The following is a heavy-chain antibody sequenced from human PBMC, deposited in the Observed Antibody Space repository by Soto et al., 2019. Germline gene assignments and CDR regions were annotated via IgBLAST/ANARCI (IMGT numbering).Heavy chain of an antibody. D-gene: IGHD4-17*01. J-gene: IGHJ4*02. CDR1: GYTFTASG. CDR2: VSVYNGHT. V-gene: IGHV1-18*01. CDR3: AGGEAYGSSSAYHLDN. Sequence: QVQLVQSGAEVKKPGASLKVSCKASGYTFTASGIAWVRQALGQGLEWMGWVSVYNGHTEYAQKFLGRVDMTTDTAADTVYLELRSLRADDAVGYYCAGGEAYGSSSAYHLDNWGQGPLGTV.